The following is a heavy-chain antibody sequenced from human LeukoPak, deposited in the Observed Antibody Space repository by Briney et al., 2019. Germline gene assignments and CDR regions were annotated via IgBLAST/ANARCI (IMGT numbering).Heavy chain of an antibody. V-gene: IGHV3-30*18. D-gene: IGHD6-19*01. CDR1: GFTFSSYG. Sequence: PGGSLRLSCAASGFTFSSYGMYWGRQAPGKGREWVAVISYDGSNKYYADSVKGRFTISRDNSKNTLYLQMNSLRAEDTAVYYCAKCIAVAYYYGMDVWGQGTTVTVSS. CDR2: ISYDGSNK. CDR3: AKCIAVAYYYGMDV. J-gene: IGHJ6*02.